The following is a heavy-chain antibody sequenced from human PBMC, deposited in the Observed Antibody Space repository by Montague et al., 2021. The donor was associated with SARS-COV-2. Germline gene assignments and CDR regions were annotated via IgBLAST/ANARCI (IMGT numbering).Heavy chain of an antibody. CDR3: ARGRTGTTFYYYYYYGMDV. V-gene: IGHV4-34*01. CDR1: GRSFSGYY. CDR2: INHRGST. Sequence: SETLSLTCAVYGRSFSGYYWSWMGQPTGKVLARYGEINHRGSTKYNPSLKSRVTISVDTSKNQFSLKLSSVTAADTAVYYCARGRTGTTFYYYYYYGMDVWGQGTTVTVSS. D-gene: IGHD1-7*01. J-gene: IGHJ6*02.